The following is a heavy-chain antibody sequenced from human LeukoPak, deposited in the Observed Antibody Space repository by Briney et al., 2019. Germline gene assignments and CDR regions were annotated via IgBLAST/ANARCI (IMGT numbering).Heavy chain of an antibody. D-gene: IGHD3-10*01. CDR2: IFTNGNT. J-gene: IGHJ5*02. CDR1: GFTFSSYS. CDR3: ARDHYGLTSYPNP. V-gene: IGHV3-66*01. Sequence: GGSLRLSCAASGFTFSSYSMSWVRQAPGKGLEWVSVIFTNGNTKYADSVKGRFTISRDNSKNMLYLQMNSLRAEDTAVYYCARDHYGLTSYPNPWGQGTLVTVSS.